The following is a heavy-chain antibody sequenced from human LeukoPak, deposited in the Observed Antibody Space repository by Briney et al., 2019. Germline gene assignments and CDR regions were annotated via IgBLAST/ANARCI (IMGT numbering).Heavy chain of an antibody. Sequence: QAGGSLRLSCAASGFTLSSYAMSWVRQGPGKGLEWVSAISVSGNTYHADSVKGRFTISRDSSKNTLYLQMNSLRAEDTAVYYCAKYPWGYYDSSGYYFEVAWYFDLWGRGTLVTVSS. CDR1: GFTLSSYA. J-gene: IGHJ2*01. V-gene: IGHV3-23*01. CDR3: AKYPWGYYDSSGYYFEVAWYFDL. CDR2: ISVSGNT. D-gene: IGHD3-22*01.